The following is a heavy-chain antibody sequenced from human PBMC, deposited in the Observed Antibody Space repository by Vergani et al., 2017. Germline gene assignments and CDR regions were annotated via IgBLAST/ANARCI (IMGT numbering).Heavy chain of an antibody. CDR1: GYSFTSYW. CDR3: TRHVPCGDGACLHFDH. V-gene: IGHV5-51*01. CDR2: IYPGDSDT. J-gene: IGHJ4*02. D-gene: IGHD2-21*01. Sequence: EVQLVQSGAEVKKPGESLKISCQGSGYSFTSYWIGWVRQMPGKGLEWMGIIYPGDSDTRYSPSFQGQVTISADKSISTAYLQWSSLKASDTAIYYCTRHVPCGDGACLHFDHWGQGTQVTVSS.